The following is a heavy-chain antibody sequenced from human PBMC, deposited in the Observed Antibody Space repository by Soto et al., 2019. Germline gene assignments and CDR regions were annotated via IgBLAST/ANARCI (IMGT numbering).Heavy chain of an antibody. D-gene: IGHD1-7*01. J-gene: IGHJ4*02. V-gene: IGHV3-23*01. CDR2: ISGSGDGDST. CDR1: GDTFYIYA. Sequence: GGSLRLSCAASGDTFYIYAVAGLLKVTGRGLEWVSAISGSGDGDSTYYADSVKGRFTISRDNSKNTLYLQMDSLRAEDTAVYYCARSAGITGTTGDFDYWGQGTLVTVSS. CDR3: ARSAGITGTTGDFDY.